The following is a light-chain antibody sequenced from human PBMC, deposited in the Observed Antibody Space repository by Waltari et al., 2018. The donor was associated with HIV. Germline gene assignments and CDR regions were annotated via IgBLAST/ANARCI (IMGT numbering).Light chain of an antibody. CDR3: QQYNSSPRT. Sequence: EIVLTQSPGALSLSPGARATLSCRASQSVSSNYLAWYQYKPGQAPSLLVYDAYIRATGIPDRFSGGGSGTDFTLTISRLEPADFAVYYCQQYNSSPRTFGGGTKVEIK. CDR2: DAY. CDR1: QSVSSNY. J-gene: IGKJ4*01. V-gene: IGKV3-20*01.